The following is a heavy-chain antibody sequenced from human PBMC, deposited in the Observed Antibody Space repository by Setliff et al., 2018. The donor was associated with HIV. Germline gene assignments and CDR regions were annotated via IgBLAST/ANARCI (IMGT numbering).Heavy chain of an antibody. D-gene: IGHD2-8*02. V-gene: IGHV7-4-1*02. Sequence: ASVKVSCKASGYTLTTYGISWVRQAPGQGLEWMGWINAETGNPMYAQGFRGRLVFSLDTSVNTAYLQINSLKAEDTAMYYCARVGSYWSTFDYWGQGALVTVSS. CDR2: INAETGNP. CDR1: GYTLTTYG. CDR3: ARVGSYWSTFDY. J-gene: IGHJ4*02.